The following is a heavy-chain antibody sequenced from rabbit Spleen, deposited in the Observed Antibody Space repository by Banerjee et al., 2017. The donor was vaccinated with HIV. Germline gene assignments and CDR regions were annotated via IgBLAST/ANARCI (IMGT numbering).Heavy chain of an antibody. CDR2: IYTGNGKT. J-gene: IGHJ4*01. D-gene: IGHD8-1*01. CDR3: ARDAGSGPYSDGF. V-gene: IGHV1S45*01. CDR1: GFDLSSYYY. Sequence: QEQLVESGGGLVQPEGSLTLTCTASGFDLSSYYYMSWVRQAPGEGLEWIGCIYTGNGKTYYASWAKGRFTISKASSTTVTLQMTSLTVADMATYFCARDAGSGPYSDGFWGPGTLVTVS.